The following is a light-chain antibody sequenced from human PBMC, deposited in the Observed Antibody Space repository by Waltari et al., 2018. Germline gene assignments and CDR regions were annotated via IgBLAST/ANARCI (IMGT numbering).Light chain of an antibody. Sequence: QSVLTQPPSVSAPPGQRVTISCSGSSSNVGGTFVNWYQYVPGTAPKLLIYKNNDRPSGVPDRFSASKSGSSASLAIRGLQSDDESDYYCSAWDDSLHGHVFGTGTRLSVL. V-gene: IGLV1-44*01. CDR3: SAWDDSLHGHV. J-gene: IGLJ1*01. CDR2: KNN. CDR1: SSNVGGTF.